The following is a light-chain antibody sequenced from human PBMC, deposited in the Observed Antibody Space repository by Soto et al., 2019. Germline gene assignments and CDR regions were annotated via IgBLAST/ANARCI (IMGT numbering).Light chain of an antibody. CDR3: ASFTRSVTVV. Sequence: QSALTQPASVSGSPGQSITISCAGTSSDVGGYNYVSWYQQHPGKVPRLIIPDVNKRPSGVSDRFSDSKSGNTASLTISGLQAEDEADYYCASFTRSVTVVFGGGTKLTVL. CDR1: SSDVGGYNY. V-gene: IGLV2-14*03. CDR2: DVN. J-gene: IGLJ2*01.